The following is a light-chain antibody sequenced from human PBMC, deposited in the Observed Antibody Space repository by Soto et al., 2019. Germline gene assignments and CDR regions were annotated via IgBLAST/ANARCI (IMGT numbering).Light chain of an antibody. CDR2: EVS. CDR3: SSYAGSNNLYVV. CDR1: SSDVGGYNY. V-gene: IGLV2-8*01. Sequence: QSALTQPPSASGSPGQSVTISCTGTSSDVGGYNYVSWYQHHPGKAPKLMISEVSKRPSGVPDRFSGSKSGNTASLTVSGLQAEDEADYYCSSYAGSNNLYVVFGGGTKLTVL. J-gene: IGLJ2*01.